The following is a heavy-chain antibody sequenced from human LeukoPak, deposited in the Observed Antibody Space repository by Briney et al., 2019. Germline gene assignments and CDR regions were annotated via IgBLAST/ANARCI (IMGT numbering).Heavy chain of an antibody. D-gene: IGHD1-20*01. CDR2: INSDGRST. CDR1: GFTFSSYW. Sequence: GGSLRLSCAASGFTFSSYWMHWVRQAPGKGLVWVSRINSDGRSTDYADSVKGRFTISRDNAKNTLYLQMNSLRAEDTALYYCARGKPVTGTPDYYSYGMDVWGQGTMVTVSS. V-gene: IGHV3-74*01. J-gene: IGHJ6*02. CDR3: ARGKPVTGTPDYYSYGMDV.